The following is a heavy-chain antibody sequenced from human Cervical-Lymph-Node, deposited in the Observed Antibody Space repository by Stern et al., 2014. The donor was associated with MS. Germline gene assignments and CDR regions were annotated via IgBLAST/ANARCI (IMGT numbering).Heavy chain of an antibody. D-gene: IGHD4-17*01. CDR2: VNPTDGRT. Sequence: VQLVESGAEVKKPGASVKVSSKASRHTFASYPIHWLRQDPGQGPVWMGIVNPTDGRTTYAETFQGRVTMTRDTSTRTVYMELSSLRAEDTAMYFCANPLPYANWGQGTRVTVSS. V-gene: IGHV1-46*03. CDR3: ANPLPYAN. J-gene: IGHJ1*01. CDR1: RHTFASYP.